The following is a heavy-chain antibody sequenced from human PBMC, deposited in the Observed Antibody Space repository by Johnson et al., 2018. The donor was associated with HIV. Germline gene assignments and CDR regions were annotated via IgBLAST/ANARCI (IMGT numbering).Heavy chain of an antibody. CDR1: GFTFTSYD. V-gene: IGHV3-13*01. CDR3: ARDSASGQQLVNSDAFDI. Sequence: VQLVESGGGLVKPGGSLRLSCAASGFTFTSYDMHWVRQATGKGLDWISAIGTAGDTFYPGSVKGRFTISRDNATNSLYLQMNSLRAEDTAVYYCARDSASGQQLVNSDAFDIWGQGTMVTVSS. CDR2: IGTAGDT. J-gene: IGHJ3*02. D-gene: IGHD6-13*01.